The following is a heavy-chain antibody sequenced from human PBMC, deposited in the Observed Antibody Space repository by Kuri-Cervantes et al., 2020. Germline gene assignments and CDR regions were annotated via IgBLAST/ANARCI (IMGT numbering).Heavy chain of an antibody. CDR3: AREVLAYCGGDCRRDAFDI. CDR1: GFTFSSYA. J-gene: IGHJ3*02. V-gene: IGHV3-30-3*01. D-gene: IGHD2-21*02. CDR2: ISYDGSNK. Sequence: GGSLRLSCAASGFTFSSYAMHWVRQAPGKGLEWVAVISYDGSNKYYADSVKGRFTISRDNSKNTLYLQMNGLRAEDTAVYYCAREVLAYCGGDCRRDAFDIWGQGTTVTVSS.